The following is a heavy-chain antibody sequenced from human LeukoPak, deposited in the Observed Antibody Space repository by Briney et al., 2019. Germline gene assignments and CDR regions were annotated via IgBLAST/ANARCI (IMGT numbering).Heavy chain of an antibody. V-gene: IGHV3-23*01. D-gene: IGHD5-24*01. CDR1: GFTFSSYA. Sequence: GGSLRLSCAASGFTFSSYAMGWVRQAPGKGLEWVSAISGSGGSTYYADSVKGRFTISRDNSKNTLYLQMNSLRAEDTAVYYCAKPVDPVEDAFDIWGQGTMVTVSS. J-gene: IGHJ3*02. CDR2: ISGSGGST. CDR3: AKPVDPVEDAFDI.